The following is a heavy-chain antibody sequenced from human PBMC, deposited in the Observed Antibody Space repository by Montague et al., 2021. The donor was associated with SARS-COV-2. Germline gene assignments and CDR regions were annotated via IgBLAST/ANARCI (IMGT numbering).Heavy chain of an antibody. V-gene: IGHV4-59*01. CDR2: IYYSGST. Sequence: SETLSLTCTVSGGSMRDYYWSWIRQPPGEGLEWIGYIYYSGSTDYNPSLNSRVTLSLDTPKNQFSLNLRSVTAADTAFYYCARVHYYTGYVDSRGQGTLVSVSS. CDR3: ARVHYYTGYVDS. D-gene: IGHD3-22*01. J-gene: IGHJ4*02. CDR1: GGSMRDYY.